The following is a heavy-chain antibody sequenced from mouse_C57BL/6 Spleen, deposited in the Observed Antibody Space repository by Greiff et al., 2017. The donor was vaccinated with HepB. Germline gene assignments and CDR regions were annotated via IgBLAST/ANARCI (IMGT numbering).Heavy chain of an antibody. CDR2: ISDGGSYT. Sequence: EVKLVESGGGLVKPGGSLKLSCAASGFTFSSYAMSWVRQTPEKRLEWVATISDGGSYTYYPDNVKGRFTISRDNAKNNLYLQMSHLKSEDTAMYYCARGWRLFFDYWGQGTTLTVSS. V-gene: IGHV5-4*03. CDR1: GFTFSSYA. J-gene: IGHJ2*01. D-gene: IGHD2-13*01. CDR3: ARGWRLFFDY.